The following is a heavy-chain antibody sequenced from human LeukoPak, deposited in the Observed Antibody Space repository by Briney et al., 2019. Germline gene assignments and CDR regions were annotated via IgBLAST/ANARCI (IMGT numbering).Heavy chain of an antibody. D-gene: IGHD5-18*01. CDR2: ISSSSYI. Sequence: GGSLRLSCAASGFTFSSYSMNWVRQAPGKGLEWVSSISSSSYIYYADSVKGRFTISRDNAKNSLYLQMNSLRAEDTAVYYCARVGTAMVMGPLDYWGQGTLVTVSS. CDR3: ARVGTAMVMGPLDY. J-gene: IGHJ4*02. V-gene: IGHV3-21*01. CDR1: GFTFSSYS.